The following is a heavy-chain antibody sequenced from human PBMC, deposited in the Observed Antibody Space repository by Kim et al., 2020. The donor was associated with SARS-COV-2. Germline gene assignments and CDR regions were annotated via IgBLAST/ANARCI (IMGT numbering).Heavy chain of an antibody. CDR2: MYYTGST. CDR1: GGSISSGGYY. Sequence: SETLSLTCTVSGGSISSGGYYWSWIRQHPGKGLEWIGYMYYTGSTYYNPSLKSRLTISVDTSKNRFSLKLSSVTAADTAVYYCAGFHHPEDGFKNDAFDIWGQGTMVTVSS. V-gene: IGHV4-31*03. J-gene: IGHJ3*02. CDR3: AGFHHPEDGFKNDAFDI. D-gene: IGHD2-15*01.